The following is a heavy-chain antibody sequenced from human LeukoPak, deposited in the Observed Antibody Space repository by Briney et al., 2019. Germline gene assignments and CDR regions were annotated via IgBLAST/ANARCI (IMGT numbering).Heavy chain of an antibody. CDR1: GFTFSSYA. Sequence: GGSLRLSCAASGFTFSSYAMHWVRQAPGKGLEYVSAISSNGGSTYYANSVKGRFTISRDNSKNTLYLQMGSLRAEDMAVCYCATSGSYGLPPTDYWGQGTLVTVSS. D-gene: IGHD1-26*01. J-gene: IGHJ4*02. CDR2: ISSNGGST. V-gene: IGHV3-64*01. CDR3: ATSGSYGLPPTDY.